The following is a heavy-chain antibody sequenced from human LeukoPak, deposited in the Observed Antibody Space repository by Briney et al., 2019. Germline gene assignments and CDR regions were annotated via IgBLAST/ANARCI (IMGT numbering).Heavy chain of an antibody. CDR3: ANMGTVTTQGTHLDY. CDR2: ISGGGGRT. J-gene: IGHJ4*02. V-gene: IGHV3-23*01. D-gene: IGHD4-17*01. Sequence: AQSLRLSCAASAITVSSYAMGCVRQAARDGLGWVSAISGGGGRTYYADSVKGRFTIARDNSKNKLYLQMKRLRAEDTAVYYCANMGTVTTQGTHLDYWGQGTLVTVSS. CDR1: AITVSSYA.